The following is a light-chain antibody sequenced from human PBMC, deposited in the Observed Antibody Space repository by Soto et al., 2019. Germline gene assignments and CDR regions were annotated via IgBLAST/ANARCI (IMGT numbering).Light chain of an antibody. J-gene: IGLJ2*01. Sequence: QSVLTQPPSVSGAPGQGVTISCTGSSSNIGAGYDVHWYQQLPGTAPKLLIYRNSNRPSGVPDRFSGSKSGTSGSLAITGLQAEDEADYYCQSYDSSLSGSVFGGGTKVTVL. CDR3: QSYDSSLSGSV. V-gene: IGLV1-40*01. CDR2: RNS. CDR1: SSNIGAGYD.